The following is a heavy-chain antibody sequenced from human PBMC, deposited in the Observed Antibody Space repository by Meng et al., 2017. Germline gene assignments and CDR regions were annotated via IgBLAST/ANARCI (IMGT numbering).Heavy chain of an antibody. CDR1: GYTFTGYY. D-gene: IGHD6-19*01. J-gene: IGHJ4*02. Sequence: KVSCKASGYTFTGYYMHWVRQAPGQGLEWMGRINPNSGGTNYAQKFQGRVTMTRDTSISTAYMELSRLRSDDTAVYYCARVVAVAGTVDYWGQGTLVTVSS. CDR2: INPNSGGT. V-gene: IGHV1-2*06. CDR3: ARVVAVAGTVDY.